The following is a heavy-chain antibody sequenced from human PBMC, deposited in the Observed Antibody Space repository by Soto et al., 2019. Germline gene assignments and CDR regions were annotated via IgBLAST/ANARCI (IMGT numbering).Heavy chain of an antibody. CDR2: MNPNSGHT. CDR3: ARAHDSGDVDY. V-gene: IGHV1-8*01. D-gene: IGHD4-17*01. J-gene: IGHJ4*02. CDR1: GYTFTSNH. Sequence: QVQLVQSGTEVREPGASVKVSCKSSGYTFTSNHINWVRQATGQGPEWMGSMNPNSGHTVYAQKFQRRVPMTRSTSISTAYMELSSLRSDDTAIYYCARAHDSGDVDYWGQGTLVTVSS.